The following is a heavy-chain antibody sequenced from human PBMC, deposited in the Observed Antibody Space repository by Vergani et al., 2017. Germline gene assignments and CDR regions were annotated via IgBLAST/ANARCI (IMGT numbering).Heavy chain of an antibody. J-gene: IGHJ6*03. CDR2: INHSGST. D-gene: IGHD2-15*01. CDR3: ASLKLLRGGYYYYYMDV. CDR1: GGSFSGYY. Sequence: QVQLQQWGAGLLKPSETLSLTCAVYGGSFSGYYWSWIRQPPGKGLEWIGEINHSGSTNYNPSLKSRVTISVDTSKNQFSLKLSSVTAADTAVYYWASLKLLRGGYYYYYMDVWGRGTTVTVSS. V-gene: IGHV4-34*01.